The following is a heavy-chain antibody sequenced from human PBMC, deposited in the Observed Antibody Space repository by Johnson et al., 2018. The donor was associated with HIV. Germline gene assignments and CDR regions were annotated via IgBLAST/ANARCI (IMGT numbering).Heavy chain of an antibody. CDR2: IVGSGGST. J-gene: IGHJ3*02. D-gene: IGHD3-10*01. Sequence: VQLVESGGGVVQPGRSLRLSCAASGFTFSSYAMSWVRQAPGKGLEWVSGIVGSGGSTYYADSVKGRFTISRDNSKNTLYLQMNSLRAEDTAVYYCARDRITMVRGVTEDAFDIWGQGTMVTVSS. CDR3: ARDRITMVRGVTEDAFDI. V-gene: IGHV3-23*04. CDR1: GFTFSSYA.